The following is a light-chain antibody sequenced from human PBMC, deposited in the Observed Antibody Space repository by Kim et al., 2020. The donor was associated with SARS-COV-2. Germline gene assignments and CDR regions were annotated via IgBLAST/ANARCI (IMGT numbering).Light chain of an antibody. CDR2: KDS. Sequence: SYELTKQSSVSVSPGQTVRITCSGDVLAKKYARWFQQKPGQAPVLVIYKDSERPSGIPERFSGSSSGTTVTLTISGAQVEDEADYYCYSAADNNLVFGGGTKVTVL. CDR3: YSAADNNLV. V-gene: IGLV3-27*01. J-gene: IGLJ3*02. CDR1: VLAKKY.